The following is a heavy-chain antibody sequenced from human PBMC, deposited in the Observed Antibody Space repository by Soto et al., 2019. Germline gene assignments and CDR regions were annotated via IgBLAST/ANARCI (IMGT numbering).Heavy chain of an antibody. J-gene: IGHJ6*03. CDR1: GGSISSGGYY. CDR3: ARGVPRKIGGVIVISYYYYYMDV. CDR2: IYYSGST. V-gene: IGHV4-31*03. D-gene: IGHD3-16*02. Sequence: PSETLSLTCTVSGGSISSGGYYWSWIRQHPGKGLEWIGYIYYSGSTYYNPSLKSRVTISVDTSKNQFSLKLSSVTAADTAVYYCARGVPRKIGGVIVISYYYYYMDVWGKGTTVTVSS.